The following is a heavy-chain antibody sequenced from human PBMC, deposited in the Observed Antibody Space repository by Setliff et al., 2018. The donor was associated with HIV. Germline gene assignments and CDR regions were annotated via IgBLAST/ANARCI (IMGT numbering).Heavy chain of an antibody. CDR1: GGSINNGAYY. CDR2: VYRSGST. J-gene: IGHJ4*02. V-gene: IGHV4-61*02. D-gene: IGHD2-15*01. Sequence: SETLSLTCTVSGGSINNGAYYWTWIRQPAGKGLEFIGRVYRSGSTNYNPSLNSRVTISVDTSKNQFSLKLSSLRSDDTAVYYCARGLPDCSGGNCYPYRFDYWGQGTLVTVSS. CDR3: ARGLPDCSGGNCYPYRFDY.